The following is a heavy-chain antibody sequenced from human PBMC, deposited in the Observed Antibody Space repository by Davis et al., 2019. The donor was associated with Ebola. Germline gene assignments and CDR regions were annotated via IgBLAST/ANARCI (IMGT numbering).Heavy chain of an antibody. CDR3: ASVDSSSWYGGYYYGMDV. CDR2: ISYDGSNK. CDR1: GFTFSSYA. Sequence: PGGSLRLSCAASGFTFSSYAMHWVRQAPGKGLEWVAVISYDGSNKYYADSVKGRFTISRDNSKNTRYLQMNSLRAEDTAVYYCASVDSSSWYGGYYYGMDVWGQGTTVTVSS. J-gene: IGHJ6*02. V-gene: IGHV3-30-3*01. D-gene: IGHD6-13*01.